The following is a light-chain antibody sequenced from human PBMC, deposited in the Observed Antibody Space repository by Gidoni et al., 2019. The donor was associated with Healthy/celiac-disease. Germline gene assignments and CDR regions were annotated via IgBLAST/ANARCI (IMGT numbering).Light chain of an antibody. J-gene: IGLJ2*01. V-gene: IGLV3-19*01. CDR3: NSRDSSGNNVV. CDR1: SLRSYY. CDR2: GKN. Sequence: SSYLTQDPAVSVALGQTGRITCQGDSLRSYYASCYQQKPGQAPVLVIYGKNNRPSGIPDRFSGSSSGTTASLTITRAQAEDEADYYCNSRDSSGNNVVFGGGTKLTVL.